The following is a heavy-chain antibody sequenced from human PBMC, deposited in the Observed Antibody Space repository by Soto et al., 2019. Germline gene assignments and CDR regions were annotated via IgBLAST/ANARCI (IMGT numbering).Heavy chain of an antibody. CDR3: ARGVENIVVVLDVFGYYGMDV. D-gene: IGHD2-2*01. J-gene: IGHJ6*02. V-gene: IGHV1-3*01. Sequence: ASVKVSCKASGYSFTSYSIYWVRQAPGQRLEWMGWINAGNGNTKYSQKLQGRVTFTGDTSASTAHMELSSLRSEDTAVYFCARGVENIVVVLDVFGYYGMDVWGQGTTVTVSS. CDR2: INAGNGNT. CDR1: GYSFTSYS.